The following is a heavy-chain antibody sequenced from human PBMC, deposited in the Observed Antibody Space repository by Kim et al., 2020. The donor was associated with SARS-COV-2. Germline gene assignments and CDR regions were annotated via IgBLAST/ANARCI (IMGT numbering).Heavy chain of an antibody. CDR2: INTNTGNP. CDR3: AREIYSNYGDNWFDP. V-gene: IGHV7-4-1*02. J-gene: IGHJ5*02. Sequence: ASVKVSCKASGYTFTRYAMNWVRQAPGQGLEWMGWINTNTGNPTYAQGFTGRFVFSLDTSVSTAYLQISSLKAEDTAVYYCAREIYSNYGDNWFDPWGQGTLVTVAS. D-gene: IGHD4-4*01. CDR1: GYTFTRYA.